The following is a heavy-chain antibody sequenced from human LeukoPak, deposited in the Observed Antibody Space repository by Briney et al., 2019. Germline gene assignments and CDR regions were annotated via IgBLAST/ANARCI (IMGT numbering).Heavy chain of an antibody. CDR3: ARDHYDILTGYYPDY. CDR1: GYTFTSYS. J-gene: IGHJ4*02. CDR2: ISAYNGNT. Sequence: ASVKVSCKASGYTFTSYSISWVRQAPGQGLEWMGWISAYNGNTNYAQKLQGRVTMTTDTSTSTAYVELRSLRSDDTAVYYCARDHYDILTGYYPDYWGQGTLVTVSS. V-gene: IGHV1-18*04. D-gene: IGHD3-9*01.